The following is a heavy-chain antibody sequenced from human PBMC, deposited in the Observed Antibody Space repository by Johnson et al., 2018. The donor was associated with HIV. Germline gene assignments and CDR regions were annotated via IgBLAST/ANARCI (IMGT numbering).Heavy chain of an antibody. CDR3: ARPRAYSSSWFAFDI. CDR2: ISYDGSNK. CDR1: GFTFSSYA. J-gene: IGHJ3*02. Sequence: QVQLVESGGGVVQPGRSLRLSCAGSGFTFSSYAMHWVRQAPGKGLEWVAVISYDGSNKYYADSVKGRFTISRDNSKNTLYLQMNSLRAEDTAVYYCARPRAYSSSWFAFDIWGQGTMVTVSS. D-gene: IGHD6-13*01. V-gene: IGHV3-30*04.